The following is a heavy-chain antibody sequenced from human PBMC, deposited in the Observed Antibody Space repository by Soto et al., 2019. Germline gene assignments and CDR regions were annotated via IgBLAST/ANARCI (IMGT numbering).Heavy chain of an antibody. Sequence: EVLLVESGGGLVQPGRSLRLSCAASGFTFDDFAMHWVRQAPGKGLEWVSGISWNSGSIHYADSVKGRFTISRDNAKNSLYLQMNSLRPEDTALYYCVKMGRRLTWLQWAFGDWGRGTLVTVSS. D-gene: IGHD5-12*01. CDR3: VKMGRRLTWLQWAFGD. J-gene: IGHJ4*02. CDR2: ISWNSGSI. V-gene: IGHV3-9*01. CDR1: GFTFDDFA.